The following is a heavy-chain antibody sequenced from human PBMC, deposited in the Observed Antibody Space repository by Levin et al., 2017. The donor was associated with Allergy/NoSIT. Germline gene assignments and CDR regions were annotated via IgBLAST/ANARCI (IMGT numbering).Heavy chain of an antibody. V-gene: IGHV4-4*02. CDR2: IYHSGST. D-gene: IGHD3-9*01. Sequence: PSETLSLTCVVSGGSISSSNWWSWVRQPPGKGLEWIGEIYHSGSTNYHPSLKSRVTISLDKSKNQFSLKLTSVTAADTAVYYCASSYYDILTGYYVLGRYWGQGTLVTVSS. CDR3: ASSYYDILTGYYVLGRY. CDR1: GGSISSSNW. J-gene: IGHJ4*02.